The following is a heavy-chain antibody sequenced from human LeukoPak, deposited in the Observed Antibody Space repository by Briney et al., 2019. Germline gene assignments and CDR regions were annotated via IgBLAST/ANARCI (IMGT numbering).Heavy chain of an antibody. CDR2: ITSSSSYM. J-gene: IGHJ4*02. Sequence: GGSLRLSCAASEFTFSTYNMNWVRQAPGKGLEWVSSITSSSSYMYYADSVKGRFTISRDNAKNSLYLQMNSLRAEDTAVYYCASGETTVTTFGTTYFDYWGQGTLVTVSS. CDR3: ASGETTVTTFGTTYFDY. CDR1: EFTFSTYN. V-gene: IGHV3-21*01. D-gene: IGHD4-4*01.